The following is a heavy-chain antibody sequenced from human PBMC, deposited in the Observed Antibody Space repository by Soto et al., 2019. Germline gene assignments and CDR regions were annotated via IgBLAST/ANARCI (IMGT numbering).Heavy chain of an antibody. Sequence: SETLSLTCTVSGGTISSYYWGWIRQPPGKGLEWIGYIYYSGSTNYNPSLKSRVTISVDTCKNQFSLKLSSVTAADTAVYYCARGRMLVATIPYFDYWGQGTLGTVSS. D-gene: IGHD5-12*01. CDR1: GGTISSYY. CDR3: ARGRMLVATIPYFDY. CDR2: IYYSGST. J-gene: IGHJ4*02. V-gene: IGHV4-59*01.